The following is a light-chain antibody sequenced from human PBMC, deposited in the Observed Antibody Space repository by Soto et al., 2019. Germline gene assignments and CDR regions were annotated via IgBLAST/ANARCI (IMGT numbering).Light chain of an antibody. Sequence: SYGLTQPPSLSVAPGQRARITCGGNNIGSKSVHWYQQKPGKAPVLVVDDDSDRPSGIPERFSGSNYGNTATLTISRVEAGHEADYFCHVWDSSTEHVSGTGTKVTVL. CDR2: DDS. J-gene: IGLJ1*01. V-gene: IGLV3-21*02. CDR1: NIGSKS. CDR3: HVWDSSTEHV.